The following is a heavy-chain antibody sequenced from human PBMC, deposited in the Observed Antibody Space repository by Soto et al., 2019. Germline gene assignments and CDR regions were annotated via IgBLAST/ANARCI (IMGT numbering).Heavy chain of an antibody. V-gene: IGHV4-4*07. D-gene: IGHD6-6*01. CDR1: GGSISSYY. CDR3: ARDRPSIPAGIAARPWWFDP. CDR2: IYTSGST. Sequence: PSETLSLTCTVSGGSISSYYWSWIRQPAGTGLEWIGRIYTSGSTNYNPSLKSRVTMSVDTSKNQFSLKLSSVTAADTAVYYCARDRPSIPAGIAARPWWFDPWGQGTLVTVS. J-gene: IGHJ5*02.